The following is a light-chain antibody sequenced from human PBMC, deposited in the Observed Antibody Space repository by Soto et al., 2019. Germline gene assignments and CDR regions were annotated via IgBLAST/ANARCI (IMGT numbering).Light chain of an antibody. V-gene: IGKV3-20*01. CDR3: QQYGSSPYT. CDR1: QSVTINY. CDR2: GAS. Sequence: EIVLTQSPGTLSLSPGERATLSCRASQSVTINYLAWYQHKPGQAPRLLIYGASSRATGSPDRFSGSGSGTDFTLPISRLEPEDFAVYYCQQYGSSPYTFGQGTRLEIK. J-gene: IGKJ2*01.